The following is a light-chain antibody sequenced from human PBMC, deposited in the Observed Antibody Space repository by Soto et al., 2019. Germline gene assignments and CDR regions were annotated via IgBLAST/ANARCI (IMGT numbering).Light chain of an antibody. CDR2: SAS. V-gene: IGKV1-17*01. CDR3: LQHNSFPRA. J-gene: IGKJ4*01. CDR1: QAIGND. Sequence: DIQMTKSPSSLSASVGDRVTITCRASQAIGNDLGWYQQKPGKAPNRLIYSASRLQSGVPSRFSGSGSGTEFTLTISSLQPEDFATYYCLQHNSFPRAFGAGTQVDIK.